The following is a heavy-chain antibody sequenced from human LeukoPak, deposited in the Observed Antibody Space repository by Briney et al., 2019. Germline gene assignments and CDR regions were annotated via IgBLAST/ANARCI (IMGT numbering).Heavy chain of an antibody. Sequence: RGESLQISCKASGYSFTSYWIGWVRQMPGKGLEWMGIIDPSDSDIRYTPSFQGQVTISADKSLSTAYLQWNSLKASDTAIYYCARQTAMGRSGDYWGQGTLVTVSS. V-gene: IGHV5-51*01. D-gene: IGHD7-27*01. CDR2: IDPSDSDI. J-gene: IGHJ4*02. CDR1: GYSFTSYW. CDR3: ARQTAMGRSGDY.